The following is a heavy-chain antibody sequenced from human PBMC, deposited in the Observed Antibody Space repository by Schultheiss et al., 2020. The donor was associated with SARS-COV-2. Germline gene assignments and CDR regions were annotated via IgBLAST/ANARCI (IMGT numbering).Heavy chain of an antibody. CDR3: ARGSGDEVVDYYFDY. Sequence: GGSLRLSCAVSGFTFSNNWMHWVRQVPGKGLVWVSRINNDGRTTHYADSVKGRFTISRDNAKNTLYLQMNSLRAEDTAVYYCARGSGDEVVDYYFDYWGQGTLVTVSS. J-gene: IGHJ4*02. V-gene: IGHV3-74*01. CDR1: GFTFSNNW. D-gene: IGHD3-22*01. CDR2: INNDGRTT.